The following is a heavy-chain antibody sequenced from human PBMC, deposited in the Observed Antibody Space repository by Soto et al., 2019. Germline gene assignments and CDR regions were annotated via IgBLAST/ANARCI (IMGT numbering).Heavy chain of an antibody. CDR1: GGTFSGYG. D-gene: IGHD6-13*01. J-gene: IGHJ4*02. V-gene: IGHV3-30*18. Sequence: GGPKRLPCGASGGTFSGYGMHLVSKAPGKGLEWVAVISYDGSNKYYADSVKGRFTISRDNSKNTLYLQMNSLRAEDTAVYYCAKDHMRYSSSWTLDYWGQGTLVTFSS. CDR3: AKDHMRYSSSWTLDY. CDR2: ISYDGSNK.